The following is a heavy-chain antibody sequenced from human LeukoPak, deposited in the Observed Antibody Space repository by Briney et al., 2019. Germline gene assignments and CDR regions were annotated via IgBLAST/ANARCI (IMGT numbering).Heavy chain of an antibody. J-gene: IGHJ4*02. V-gene: IGHV4-61*02. CDR2: IYASGST. CDR1: GGSISSGSYY. D-gene: IGHD3-16*01. CDR3: ARDIRIYDYIWGSTDS. Sequence: PSETLSLTCTVSGGSISSGSYYWSWIRQPAGKGLEWIGRIYASGSTNYNPSLKSRVTISVDTSKNQFSLKLSSVTAADTAVYYCARDIRIYDYIWGSTDSWGQGTLVTVSS.